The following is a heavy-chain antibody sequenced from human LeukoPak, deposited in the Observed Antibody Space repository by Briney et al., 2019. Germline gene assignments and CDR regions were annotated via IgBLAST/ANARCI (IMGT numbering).Heavy chain of an antibody. D-gene: IGHD2-15*01. CDR1: GYTFTGYY. J-gene: IGHJ6*03. CDR3: ARVLRYCSGGNCYSGGLGYMDV. Sequence: ASVKVSCKASGYTFTGYYMHWVRQAPGQGLEWMGWINPNSGGTNYAQKFQGRVTMTRDTSISTAYMEPSRLRSDDTAVYYCARVLRYCSGGNCYSGGLGYMDVWGKGTTVTISS. V-gene: IGHV1-2*02. CDR2: INPNSGGT.